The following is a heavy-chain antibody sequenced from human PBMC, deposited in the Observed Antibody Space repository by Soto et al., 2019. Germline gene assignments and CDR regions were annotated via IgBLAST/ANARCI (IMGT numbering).Heavy chain of an antibody. Sequence: EVQVVESGGGLVKPGGSLRLSCVFSGFTFSTYTMNWVRQAPGKGLEWVSSINGRSNYVYYADTVKGRFTISRDNAKNSLYLQMNRLRAEDTAIYYCAREDGVVGSSSAFDHWGLGTLVTVSS. D-gene: IGHD1-26*01. CDR2: INGRSNYV. J-gene: IGHJ4*02. CDR3: AREDGVVGSSSAFDH. V-gene: IGHV3-21*01. CDR1: GFTFSTYT.